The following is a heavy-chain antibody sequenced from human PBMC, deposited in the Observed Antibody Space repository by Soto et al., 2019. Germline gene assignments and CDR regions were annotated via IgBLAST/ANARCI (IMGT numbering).Heavy chain of an antibody. CDR1: GFTFSSYA. CDR3: AKGRMEWELVFDY. CDR2: ISGSGGST. V-gene: IGHV3-23*01. D-gene: IGHD1-26*01. Sequence: GGSLRLSCAASGFTFSSYAMSWVRQVPGKGLEWVSAISGSGGSTYYADSVKGRFTISRDNSRNTLYLQMNSLRAEDTAVYYCAKGRMEWELVFDYWGQGTLVTVSS. J-gene: IGHJ4*02.